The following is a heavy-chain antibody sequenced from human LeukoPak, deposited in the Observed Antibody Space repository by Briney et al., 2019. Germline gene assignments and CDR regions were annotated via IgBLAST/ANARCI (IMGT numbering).Heavy chain of an antibody. CDR2: ISSSGSTI. D-gene: IGHD6-13*01. V-gene: IGHV3-48*03. CDR3: ARGLSSSSWYYN. J-gene: IGHJ4*02. Sequence: GGSLRLSCAASGFTFSSYEMNWVRQAPGKGLEWVSYISSSGSTIYYADSVKGRFTISRDNAKNSLYLQMNSLRAEDTAVYYCARGLSSSSWYYNWGQGTLVTVSS. CDR1: GFTFSSYE.